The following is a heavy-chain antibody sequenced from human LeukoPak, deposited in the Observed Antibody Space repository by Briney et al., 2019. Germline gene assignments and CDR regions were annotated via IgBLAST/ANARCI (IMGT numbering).Heavy chain of an antibody. Sequence: SETLSLTCTVSGGSISRYYWSWIRQPPGKGLEWNGYIYYSGSANYNPSLKSRVTISVDTSKNQFSLKLSSVTAADTAVYYCATVVGAPPEYFDSWGQGTLVTVSS. CDR3: ATVVGAPPEYFDS. J-gene: IGHJ4*02. CDR2: IYYSGSA. CDR1: GGSISRYY. V-gene: IGHV4-59*01. D-gene: IGHD1-26*01.